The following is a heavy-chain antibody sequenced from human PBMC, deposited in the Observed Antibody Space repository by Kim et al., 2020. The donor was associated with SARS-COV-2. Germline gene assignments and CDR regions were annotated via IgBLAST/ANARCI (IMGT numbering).Heavy chain of an antibody. CDR1: GGSISRGGYY. D-gene: IGHD3-10*01. V-gene: IGHV4-31*03. CDR2: IYYSGST. J-gene: IGHJ5*02. CDR3: ARVLSGLVRGPYNWFDP. Sequence: SETLSLTCTVSGGSISRGGYYWSWIRQHPGKGLEWIGYIYYSGSTYYNPSLKSRVTISLDTSKNQFSLKLSSVTAADTAVYHCARVLSGLVRGPYNWFDPWGQGILVTVSS.